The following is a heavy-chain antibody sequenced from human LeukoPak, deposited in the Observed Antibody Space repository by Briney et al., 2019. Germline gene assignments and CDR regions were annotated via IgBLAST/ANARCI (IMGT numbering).Heavy chain of an antibody. CDR1: GGSISSGDYY. CDR2: IYYSGST. CDR3: ARVWTYGDYWY. J-gene: IGHJ4*02. V-gene: IGHV4-30-4*01. D-gene: IGHD4-17*01. Sequence: PSETLSLTCTVSGGSISSGDYYWSWIRQPPGKGLEWIGYIYYSGSTYYNPSLKSRVTISVDTSKNQFSLKLSSVTAADTAVYYCARVWTYGDYWYWGQGTLVTVSS.